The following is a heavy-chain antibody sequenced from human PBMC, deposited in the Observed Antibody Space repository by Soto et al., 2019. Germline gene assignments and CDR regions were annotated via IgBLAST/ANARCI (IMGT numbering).Heavy chain of an antibody. CDR2: INPNSGGT. CDR1: GYTFSDYY. D-gene: IGHD1-1*01. Sequence: ASVKVSCKAPGYTFSDYYIHWVRQAPGQGLEWMGWINPNSGGTKYAPKFQGGVTMTRDTSITTAYMELSRLRSGDTAVYYCAREPATAKPEGVDFWGQGTLVTVSS. J-gene: IGHJ4*02. V-gene: IGHV1-2*02. CDR3: AREPATAKPEGVDF.